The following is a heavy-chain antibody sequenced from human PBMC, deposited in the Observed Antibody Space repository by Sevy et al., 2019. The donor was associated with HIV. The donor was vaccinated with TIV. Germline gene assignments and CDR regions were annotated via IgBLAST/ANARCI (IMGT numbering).Heavy chain of an antibody. CDR2: ISFDESDN. CDR3: ARPRANYVDNYFFYAMDV. V-gene: IGHV3-30-3*01. J-gene: IGHJ6*02. CDR1: GFAFTNYYA. D-gene: IGHD4-17*01. Sequence: GGSLRLSCAASGFAFTNYYAMHWVHQAPGKGLEWVALISFDESDNYYADSVKGRFTISRDNFKNTLYLQMNSLTTEDTAVYYCARPRANYVDNYFFYAMDVWGQGTTVTVSS.